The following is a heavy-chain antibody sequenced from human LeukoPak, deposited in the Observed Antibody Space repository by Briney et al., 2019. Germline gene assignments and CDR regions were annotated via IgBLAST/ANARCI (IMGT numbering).Heavy chain of an antibody. CDR3: AKAYFGVVIVFDY. J-gene: IGHJ4*02. CDR1: GFTFSNAW. D-gene: IGHD3-3*01. V-gene: IGHV3-23*01. Sequence: GGSLRLSCAASGFTFSNAWMSWVRQAPGKGLEWVSAFSGSGGSTYYAESVKGRFTISRDNSKNTLYLQMNSLRAEDTAVYYCAKAYFGVVIVFDYWGQGTLVTVSS. CDR2: FSGSGGST.